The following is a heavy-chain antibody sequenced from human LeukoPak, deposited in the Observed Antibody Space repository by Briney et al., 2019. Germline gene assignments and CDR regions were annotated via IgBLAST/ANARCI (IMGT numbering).Heavy chain of an antibody. CDR3: ARAGERTSFDY. D-gene: IGHD1-26*01. CDR1: GFTFSSYS. CDR2: ISSSSSTI. V-gene: IGHV3-48*01. Sequence: GGSLRLSCAASGFTFSSYSMNWVRQAPGKGLEWVSSISSSSSTIYYADSVKGRFTISRDNAKNSLYLQMNSLRAEDTAVYYCARAGERTSFDYWGQGTLVTVSS. J-gene: IGHJ4*02.